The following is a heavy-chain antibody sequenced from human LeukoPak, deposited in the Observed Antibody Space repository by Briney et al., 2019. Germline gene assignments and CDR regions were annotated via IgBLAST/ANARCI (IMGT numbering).Heavy chain of an antibody. D-gene: IGHD7-27*01. CDR2: ISSSSYI. J-gene: IGHJ3*02. V-gene: IGHV3-21*01. CDR1: GFTFSSYS. Sequence: GGSLRLSCAASGFTFSSYSMNWVRQAPGKGLEWVSSISSSSYIYYADSVKGRFTISRDNAKNSLYLQMNSLRAEDTAVYYCARDGSGDIAGGDAFDIWGQGTMVTVSS. CDR3: ARDGSGDIAGGDAFDI.